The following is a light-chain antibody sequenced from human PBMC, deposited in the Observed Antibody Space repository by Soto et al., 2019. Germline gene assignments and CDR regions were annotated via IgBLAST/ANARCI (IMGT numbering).Light chain of an antibody. CDR3: SSYTSSSTYVV. J-gene: IGLJ2*01. Sequence: QSALTQPASVSGSPGQSITISCSGSNTDVGSSDSLSWYQQHPGKVPKLVIYEVTTRPSGVSGRFSGSKSGNTASLTISELQAEDEADYYCSSYTSSSTYVVFGGGTKVTVL. CDR2: EVT. V-gene: IGLV2-14*01. CDR1: NTDVGSSDS.